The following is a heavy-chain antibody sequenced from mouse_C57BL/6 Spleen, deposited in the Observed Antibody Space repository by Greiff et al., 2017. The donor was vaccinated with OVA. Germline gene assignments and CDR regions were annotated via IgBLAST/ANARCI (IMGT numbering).Heavy chain of an antibody. D-gene: IGHD1-1*01. CDR3: ARFITTVVADY. CDR2: IDPEDGET. Sequence: VQLQQSGAELVKPGASVKLSCTASGFNIKDYYMHWVKQRTEQGLEWIGRIDPEDGETTSAPKFQGKATITADTSSNTAYLQLSSLTSEDTAVYYCARFITTVVADYWGQGTTLTVAS. CDR1: GFNIKDYY. J-gene: IGHJ2*01. V-gene: IGHV14-2*01.